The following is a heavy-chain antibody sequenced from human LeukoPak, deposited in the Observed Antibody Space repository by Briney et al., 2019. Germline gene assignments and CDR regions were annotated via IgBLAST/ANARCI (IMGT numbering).Heavy chain of an antibody. V-gene: IGHV2-26*02. CDR2: IFSNDEK. D-gene: IGHD4-11*01. CDR1: GFSLSNARMG. CDR3: ARLTTAFYYFDY. J-gene: IGHJ4*02. Sequence: SGPTLVKPTETLTLTCTVSGFSLSNARMGVSWIRQPPGKALEWLAHIFSNDEKSYTTSLKSRLTISKDTFKSQVVLTMTNMDPVDTATYYCARLTTAFYYFDYWGQGTLVTVSS.